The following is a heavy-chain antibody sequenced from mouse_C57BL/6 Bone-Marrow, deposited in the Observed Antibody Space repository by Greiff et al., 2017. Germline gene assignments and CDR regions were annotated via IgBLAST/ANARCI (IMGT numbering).Heavy chain of an antibody. V-gene: IGHV1-5*01. D-gene: IGHD1-1*01. CDR3: TRGYGSLVLFDY. CDR2: IYPGNSDT. Sequence: EVQLQQSGTVLARPGASVKMSCKTSGYTFTSYWMHWVKQRPGQGLEWIGAIYPGNSDTNYNQKFKGKAKLTAVTSASTAYMELSSLTTDDSAVYYCTRGYGSLVLFDYWGQGTTLTVSS. J-gene: IGHJ2*01. CDR1: GYTFTSYW.